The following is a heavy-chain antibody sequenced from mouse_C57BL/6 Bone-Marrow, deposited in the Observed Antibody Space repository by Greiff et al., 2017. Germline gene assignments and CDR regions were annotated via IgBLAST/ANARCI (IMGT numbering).Heavy chain of an antibody. V-gene: IGHV1-55*01. D-gene: IGHD2-5*01. CDR2: IYPGSGST. CDR1: GYTFTSYW. J-gene: IGHJ1*03. CDR3: ARPYYSNYWYFDV. Sequence: QVQLQQPGAELVKPGASVKMSCKASGYTFTSYWINWVKQRPGQGLEWIGDIYPGSGSTNYNEKFKSKATLTVDPSSSTDYLQLSSLTSEDSAVYYCARPYYSNYWYFDVWGTGTTVTVSS.